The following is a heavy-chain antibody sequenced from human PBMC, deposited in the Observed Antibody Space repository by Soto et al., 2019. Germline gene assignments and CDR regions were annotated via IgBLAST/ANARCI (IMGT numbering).Heavy chain of an antibody. CDR3: ARAGSSIHYYYLDV. Sequence: GKGLEWMGGFDPEDGETIYAQKFQGRVTITEDTSTGTAYMELSSLRSEDTAVYYCARAGSSIHYYYLDVSGKRNTVTVSS. J-gene: IGHJ6*03. V-gene: IGHV1-24*01. D-gene: IGHD6-13*01. CDR2: FDPEDGET.